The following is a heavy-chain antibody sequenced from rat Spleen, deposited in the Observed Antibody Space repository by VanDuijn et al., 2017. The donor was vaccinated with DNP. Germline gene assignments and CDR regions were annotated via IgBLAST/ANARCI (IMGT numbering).Heavy chain of an antibody. V-gene: IGHV5-7*01. CDR1: GFTFSDYN. D-gene: IGHD1-4*01. CDR2: ISYDGSST. CDR3: ARRYNGFYYWYCDF. J-gene: IGHJ1*01. Sequence: EVQLVESGGKLVQPGRSLKLSCVASGFTFSDYNMAWVRQAPKKGLEWVATISYDGSSTNYRYSVKGRFTVSRDNAENTLYLQMDSLRSKDTATYYCARRYNGFYYWYCDFWGPGTMVTVSS.